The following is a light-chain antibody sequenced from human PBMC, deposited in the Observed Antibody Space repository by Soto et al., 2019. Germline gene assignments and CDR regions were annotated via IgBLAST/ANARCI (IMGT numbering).Light chain of an antibody. J-gene: IGLJ2*01. CDR3: SSYGASSTL. V-gene: IGLV2-14*03. CDR2: DVS. Sequence: QSALTQPASVSGSPGQSITISCTGSSSDIGGYNYVSWYQQHPGKAPKLLIYDVSYRPSGISDRFSGSKSGNTASLTISGRQPDDEADYSCSSYGASSTLFGGGTKLTVL. CDR1: SSDIGGYNY.